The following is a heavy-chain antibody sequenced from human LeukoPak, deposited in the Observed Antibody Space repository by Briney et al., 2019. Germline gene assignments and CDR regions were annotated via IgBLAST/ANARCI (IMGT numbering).Heavy chain of an antibody. CDR2: TYYRSKWYN. J-gene: IGHJ4*02. Sequence: SQTLSLTCAISGDSVSSNSAAWSWIRQSPARGLEGLGRTYYRSKWYNDYAVSVKTRITINPDTSKNQLSLQVNSVTPDDTAVYYCARSQGATIYGFDYRGQGTLVTVSA. D-gene: IGHD5-12*01. V-gene: IGHV6-1*01. CDR3: ARSQGATIYGFDY. CDR1: GDSVSSNSAA.